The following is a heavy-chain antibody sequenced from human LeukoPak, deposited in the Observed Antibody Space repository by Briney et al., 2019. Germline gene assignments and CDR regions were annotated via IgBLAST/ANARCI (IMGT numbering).Heavy chain of an antibody. D-gene: IGHD2-15*01. CDR1: GFTFGDYA. J-gene: IGHJ4*02. Sequence: PGGSLRLSCTASGFTFGDYAMSWFRQAPGKGLKWVGFIRSKAYGGTTEYAAPVKGRFTISRDDSKSIAYLQMNSLKTEDTAVYYCTRDFGDCSGGSCYSIAYWGQGTLVTVSS. V-gene: IGHV3-49*03. CDR2: IRSKAYGGTT. CDR3: TRDFGDCSGGSCYSIAY.